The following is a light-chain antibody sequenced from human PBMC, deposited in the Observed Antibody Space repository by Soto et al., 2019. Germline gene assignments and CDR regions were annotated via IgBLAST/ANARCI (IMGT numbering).Light chain of an antibody. CDR3: QQYDYFPRT. CDR1: QDIKNF. V-gene: IGKV1-33*01. J-gene: IGKJ4*01. CDR2: DAS. Sequence: DIQMTQSPASLSASVGDRVPITCQASQDIKNFFSWYQQKPGKSPKLLIYDASTLETGVPSRLSGSGSLTTFIFTISSLQAEEISTYYCQQYDYFPRTFGGGTKVEIK.